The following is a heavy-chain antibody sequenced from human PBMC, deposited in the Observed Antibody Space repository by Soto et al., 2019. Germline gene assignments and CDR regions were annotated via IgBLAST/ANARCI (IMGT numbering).Heavy chain of an antibody. V-gene: IGHV4-59*01. J-gene: IGHJ6*03. CDR1: GGSISSYY. CDR2: IYYSGST. D-gene: IGHD3-3*01. Sequence: SETLSLTCTVSGGSISSYYWSWIRQPPGKGLEWIGYIYYSGSTNYNPSLKSRVTISVDTSKNQFSLKLSSVTAADTAVYYCARCTDPNPANYDFWSGYYYYYYYYMDVWGKGTTVTVS. CDR3: ARCTDPNPANYDFWSGYYYYYYYYMDV.